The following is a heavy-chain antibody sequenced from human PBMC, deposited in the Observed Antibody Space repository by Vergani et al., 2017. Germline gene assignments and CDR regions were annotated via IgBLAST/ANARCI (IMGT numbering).Heavy chain of an antibody. CDR2: VFHSGSA. CDR1: GYSISRGYY. Sequence: QVQLQESGPGLVKPSETLSLTCSVSGYSISRGYYWGWIRQPPGKGLEWIATVFHSGSAYYNPSLRRRVTISVETSKNQFSLRLTTLTAADTAVYYCARQFWVSQGVDAFETWGRGTEVSVSS. CDR3: ARQFWVSQGVDAFET. J-gene: IGHJ3*02. V-gene: IGHV4-38-2*02. D-gene: IGHD3-16*01.